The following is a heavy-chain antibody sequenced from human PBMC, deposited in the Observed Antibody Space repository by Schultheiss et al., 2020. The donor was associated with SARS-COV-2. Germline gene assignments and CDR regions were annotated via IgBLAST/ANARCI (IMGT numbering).Heavy chain of an antibody. Sequence: GGSLRLSCAASGFTFSDYYMSWIRQAPGKGLEWVSYISSSSSTIYYADSVKGRFTISRDNAKNSLYLQMNSLRAEDTAVYYCARNYDSSGYVSWFGLQHWGQGTLVTSSS. V-gene: IGHV3-11*04. CDR2: ISSSSSTI. CDR3: ARNYDSSGYVSWFGLQH. D-gene: IGHD3-22*01. J-gene: IGHJ1*01. CDR1: GFTFSDYY.